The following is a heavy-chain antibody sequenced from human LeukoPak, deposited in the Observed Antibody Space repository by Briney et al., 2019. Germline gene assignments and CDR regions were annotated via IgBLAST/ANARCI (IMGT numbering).Heavy chain of an antibody. CDR3: VKEAPGTTIYY. CDR2: ISRGANT. J-gene: IGHJ4*02. D-gene: IGHD4-11*01. V-gene: IGHV3-66*01. CDR1: GFSVITNY. Sequence: GGSLRLSYAGSGFSVITNYMSWVCQAPGEGLEWVSVISRGANTYYADSVKGRFTISRDSSTNTVYLQMDSLRAEDTAVYFCVKEAPGTTIYYWGQGTLVTVS.